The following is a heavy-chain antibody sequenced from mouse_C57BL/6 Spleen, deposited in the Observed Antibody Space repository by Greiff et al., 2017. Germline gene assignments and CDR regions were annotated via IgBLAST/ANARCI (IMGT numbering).Heavy chain of an antibody. Sequence: EVKLMESEGGLVQPGSSMKLSCTASGFTFSDYYMAWVRQVPEKGLEWVANINYDGSSTYYLDSLKSRFIISRDNAKNILYLQMSSLKSEDTATYYCARDGGHYDYSYYYAMDYWGQGTSVTVSS. D-gene: IGHD2-4*01. CDR1: GFTFSDYY. CDR2: INYDGSST. J-gene: IGHJ4*01. CDR3: ARDGGHYDYSYYYAMDY. V-gene: IGHV5-16*01.